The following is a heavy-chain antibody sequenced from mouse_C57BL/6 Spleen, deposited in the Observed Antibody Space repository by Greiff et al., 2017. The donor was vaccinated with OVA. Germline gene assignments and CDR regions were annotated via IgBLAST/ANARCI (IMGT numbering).Heavy chain of an antibody. Sequence: VKLMESGAELVRPGASVTLSCKASGYTFTDYDLHWVKQTPVPGLAWLGAIDPETGGTAYNQKFQGQAILTADQSSRTAYMELRSLTSEDSAVYYCTRWGSTTVVSYFDYWGQGTTLTFSS. CDR1: GYTFTDYD. J-gene: IGHJ2*01. V-gene: IGHV1-15*01. CDR2: IDPETGGT. CDR3: TRWGSTTVVSYFDY. D-gene: IGHD1-1*01.